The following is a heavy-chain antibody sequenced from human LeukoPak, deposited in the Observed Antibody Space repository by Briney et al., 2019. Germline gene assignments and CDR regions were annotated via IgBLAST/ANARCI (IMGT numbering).Heavy chain of an antibody. CDR2: IYYSGST. V-gene: IGHV4-39*07. CDR1: GVSISRSSYY. CDR3: ARLTHFDFWSGLEGGPNNWFDP. Sequence: SETLSLTCTVSGVSISRSSYYWGWIRQPPGKGLEWIGSIYYSGSTYYNPSLKSRATISVDTSKNQFSLKLSSVTAADTAVYYCARLTHFDFWSGLEGGPNNWFDPWGQGTLVTVSS. J-gene: IGHJ5*02. D-gene: IGHD3-3*01.